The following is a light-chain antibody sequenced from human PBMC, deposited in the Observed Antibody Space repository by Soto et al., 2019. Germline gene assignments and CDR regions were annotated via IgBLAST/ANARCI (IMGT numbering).Light chain of an antibody. J-gene: IGKJ4*01. V-gene: IGKV1-33*01. Sequence: IQMTQSPSSLSASVGDRVTITCQASQDISNYLNWYQQKPGKAPKLLIYDASNLETGVPSRFSGSGSGTDFTFTIRSLQPEDIATYYCQQYDNLPPLTCGGGTKVEIK. CDR2: DAS. CDR3: QQYDNLPPLT. CDR1: QDISNY.